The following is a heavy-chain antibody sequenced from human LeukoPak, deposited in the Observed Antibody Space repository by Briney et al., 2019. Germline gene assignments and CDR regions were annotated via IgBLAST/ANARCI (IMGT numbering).Heavy chain of an antibody. V-gene: IGHV3-30*18. Sequence: PGRSLRLSCAASGFTFSSYGMHWVRQAPGKGLEWVAVISYDGSNKYYADSVKGRFTISRDNSKNTLYLQMNSLRAEDTAVYYCAKESDYNVPDYWGQGTLVTVSS. CDR3: AKESDYNVPDY. D-gene: IGHD4-11*01. CDR2: ISYDGSNK. CDR1: GFTFSSYG. J-gene: IGHJ4*02.